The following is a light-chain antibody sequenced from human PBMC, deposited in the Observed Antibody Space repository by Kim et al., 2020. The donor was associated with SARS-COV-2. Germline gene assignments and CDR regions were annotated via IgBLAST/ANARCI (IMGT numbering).Light chain of an antibody. CDR3: QQLNDYALT. CDR2: AAS. V-gene: IGKV1-9*01. Sequence: SVGDKVTITCRASQGISSYLGWYQQKPGKAPELLIYAASTTHTGVPSRFSGSGSGTDFTLTISSLQPKDFATYYCQQLNDYALTFGGGTKVDIK. CDR1: QGISSY. J-gene: IGKJ4*01.